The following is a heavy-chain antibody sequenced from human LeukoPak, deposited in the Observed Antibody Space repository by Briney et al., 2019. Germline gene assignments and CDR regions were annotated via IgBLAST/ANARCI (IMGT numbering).Heavy chain of an antibody. V-gene: IGHV3-23*01. CDR2: ISGSGVST. J-gene: IGHJ4*02. D-gene: IGHD6-19*01. Sequence: PGGSLRLSCAASGFTFSSYAMSWVRQTPGKGLEWVSTISGSGVSTYYGDSVYADSVKGRFTISRDDSKNTLHLQMNSLRAEDTAIYYCAKDPVVFHGGSGWHYSDYRGQGTLVTVSS. CDR3: AKDPVVFHGGSGWHYSDY. CDR1: GFTFSSYA.